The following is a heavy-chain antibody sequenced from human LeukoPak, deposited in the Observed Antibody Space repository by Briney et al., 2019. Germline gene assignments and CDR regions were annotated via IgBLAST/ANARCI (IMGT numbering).Heavy chain of an antibody. V-gene: IGHV4-59*12. CDR2: IYYSGST. Sequence: SETLSLTCTVSGGSISSYYWSWIRQPPGKGLEWIGYIYYSGSTNYNPSLKSRVTISVDTSKNQFSLRLSSVTAADTAVYYCARDPRTGNNWFDPWGQGTLVTVSS. J-gene: IGHJ5*02. D-gene: IGHD1-1*01. CDR1: GGSISSYY. CDR3: ARDPRTGNNWFDP.